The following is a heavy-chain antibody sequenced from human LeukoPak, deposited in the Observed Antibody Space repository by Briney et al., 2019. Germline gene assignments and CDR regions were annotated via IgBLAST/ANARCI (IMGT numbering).Heavy chain of an antibody. Sequence: NSSETLSLTCAVSGGSISSSTNWWSWVRQPPGKGLEWIGEIYHSGSTNYNPSLKSRVTISVDTSKNQFSLKLSSVTAADTAVYYCARTVTPGWFGELVDYYFDYWGQGTLVTVSS. D-gene: IGHD3-10*01. V-gene: IGHV4-4*02. CDR1: GGSISSSTNW. J-gene: IGHJ4*02. CDR3: ARTVTPGWFGELVDYYFDY. CDR2: IYHSGST.